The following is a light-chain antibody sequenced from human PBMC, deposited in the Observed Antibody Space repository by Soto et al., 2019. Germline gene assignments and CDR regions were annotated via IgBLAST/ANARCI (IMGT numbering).Light chain of an antibody. CDR2: EVT. CDR1: SSDIGSYNG. J-gene: IGLJ2*01. Sequence: QSALTQPPSASGSPGQSVTISCTGTSSDIGSYNGVSWYQQPPGTAPKLLIYEVTDRPSGVPDRFSGSKSGYTASLTISGPQAEDEADYYCSFYSTRRTLVFGGGTKLTVL. CDR3: SFYSTRRTLV. V-gene: IGLV2-18*01.